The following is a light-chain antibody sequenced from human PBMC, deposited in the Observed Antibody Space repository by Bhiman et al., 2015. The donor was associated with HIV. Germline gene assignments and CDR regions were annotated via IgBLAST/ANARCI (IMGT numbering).Light chain of an antibody. CDR1: TTDVGRYNY. CDR3: SSYTSSSPSHV. V-gene: IGLV2-14*03. CDR2: DVS. J-gene: IGLJ1*01. Sequence: QSALTQPRSVSGSPGQSVTISCTGTTTDVGRYNYVSWYQQHPGKAPKLVISDVSRRPSGVSNRFSGSKSGNTASLTISGLQAEDEADYYCSSYTSSSPSHVFGTGTKVTVL.